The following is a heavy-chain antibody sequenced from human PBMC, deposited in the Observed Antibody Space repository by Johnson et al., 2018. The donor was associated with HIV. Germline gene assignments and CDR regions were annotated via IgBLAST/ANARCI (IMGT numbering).Heavy chain of an antibody. J-gene: IGHJ3*02. CDR1: GFTFSSYV. CDR3: AKGLGGAFDI. CDR2: ISGSDFGP. V-gene: IGHV3-23*04. Sequence: EQLVESGGGLVQPGGSLRLSCAASGFTFSSYVMTWVRQAPGKGLEWVSGISGSDFGPYYADSVRGRFTISRDNSKNTLYLQMNSLRAEDTAVYYCAKGLGGAFDIWGQGTMVTVSS. D-gene: IGHD3-16*01.